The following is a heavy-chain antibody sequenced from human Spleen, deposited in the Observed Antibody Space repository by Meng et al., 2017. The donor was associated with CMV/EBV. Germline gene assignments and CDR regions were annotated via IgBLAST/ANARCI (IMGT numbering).Heavy chain of an antibody. CDR1: GGTLSSFS. J-gene: IGHJ6*02. CDR2: IIPLFGIA. V-gene: IGHV1-69*05. Sequence: SVKVSCKASGGTLSSFSFSWMRQAPGQGLEWVGGIIPLFGIANYAQKFQGRVTITTDESTSTAYMSLSSLRSEDTAVYYCARDRTGDCSSTSCYNFYYYYGMDVWGQGTTVTVSS. D-gene: IGHD2-2*02. CDR3: ARDRTGDCSSTSCYNFYYYYGMDV.